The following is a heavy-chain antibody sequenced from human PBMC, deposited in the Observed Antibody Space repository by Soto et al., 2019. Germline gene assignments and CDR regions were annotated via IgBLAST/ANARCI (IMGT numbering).Heavy chain of an antibody. J-gene: IGHJ4*02. CDR3: ARDLGYRPNWRGFDY. CDR2: ISSSSSTK. Sequence: EVQLVESGGGLVQPGGSLRLSCAASGFTFSSYSMNWVRQAPGKGLEWVSYISSSSSTKYYADSVKGRFTISRDNAKNSLYLQMNSLRDEDTAVYYCARDLGYRPNWRGFDYWGQGTLVTVSS. V-gene: IGHV3-48*02. D-gene: IGHD3-3*01. CDR1: GFTFSSYS.